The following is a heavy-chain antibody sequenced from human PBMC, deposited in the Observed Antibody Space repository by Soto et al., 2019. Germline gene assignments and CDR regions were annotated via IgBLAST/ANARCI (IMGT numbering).Heavy chain of an antibody. CDR3: ENFNWYSDL. J-gene: IGHJ2*01. V-gene: IGHV4-59*01. CDR2: IYYTGST. CDR1: GGSISSYF. Sequence: QVQLQESGPGLVKPSETLSLTCTVSGGSISSYFWSWIRQPPGKGLEWIGYIYYTGSTNYNPSLKSRVTISVDTSKNQFSLQLSSVTAADTAVYYCENFNWYSDLWGRGTLVTVSS.